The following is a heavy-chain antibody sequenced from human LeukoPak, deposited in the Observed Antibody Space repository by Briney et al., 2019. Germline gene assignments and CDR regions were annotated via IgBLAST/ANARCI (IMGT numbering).Heavy chain of an antibody. J-gene: IGHJ6*03. CDR2: IRNDGSNK. V-gene: IGHV3-30*02. Sequence: GGSLRLSCAASGFTFSIYAMHWVREAPGKGLERVTFIRNDGSNKYYADSVKGRFTISPDTSKNTLYIQINSLRPQDTPVYNCAKGFKVLLCKRDHYMDVWGKGTTVTISS. CDR1: GFTFSIYA. D-gene: IGHD3-10*02. CDR3: AKGFKVLLCKRDHYMDV.